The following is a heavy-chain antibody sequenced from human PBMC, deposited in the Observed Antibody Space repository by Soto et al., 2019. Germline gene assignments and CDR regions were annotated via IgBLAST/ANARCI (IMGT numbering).Heavy chain of an antibody. CDR3: ARGSTDSYPGSRIFDF. V-gene: IGHV3-23*01. CDR2: ITDTGGDA. CDR1: GLTFGSRA. D-gene: IGHD3-10*01. Sequence: GGSLRLSCVASGLTFGSRAMTWVRQAPGEGLQWVSTITDTGGDAKYADSVRGRFVISRDNSKKTLYLQMTSLTAEDSAMYYCARGSTDSYPGSRIFDFWGRGTLVTAPQ. J-gene: IGHJ4*02.